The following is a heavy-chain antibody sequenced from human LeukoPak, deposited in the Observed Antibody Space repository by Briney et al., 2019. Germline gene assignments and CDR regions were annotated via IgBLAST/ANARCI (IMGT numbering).Heavy chain of an antibody. CDR2: SGSGGST. Sequence: GGSLRLSCTGSGFTLGDYAMSWFRQAPGKGLEWVSGSGSGGSTHYADSVKGRFTISRDNSKNTLYLQMNNLRAEDTAVYYCAKDFWSGYYPTYWGQGTLVTVSS. CDR1: GFTLGDYA. CDR3: AKDFWSGYYPTY. V-gene: IGHV3-23*01. J-gene: IGHJ4*02. D-gene: IGHD3-3*01.